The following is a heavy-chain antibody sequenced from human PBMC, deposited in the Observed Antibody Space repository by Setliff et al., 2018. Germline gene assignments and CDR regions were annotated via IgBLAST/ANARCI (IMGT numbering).Heavy chain of an antibody. CDR1: AFTFSSYW. D-gene: IGHD2-15*01. V-gene: IGHV3-7*03. CDR3: VSNPPRYCTGGICFDNGMDV. J-gene: IGHJ6*02. Sequence: GGSLRLSCAASAFTFSSYWLNWVRQAPGKGLEWVANIKQDGSSVGYADSVKGRFTISRDNAKNSLFLQMNSLRAEDTALYYCVSNPPRYCTGGICFDNGMDVWGQGTTVTVSS. CDR2: IKQDGSSV.